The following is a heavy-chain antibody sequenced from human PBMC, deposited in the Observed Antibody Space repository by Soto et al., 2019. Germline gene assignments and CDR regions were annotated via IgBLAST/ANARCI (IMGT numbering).Heavy chain of an antibody. CDR3: AKVPTVTPYYYYYYMDV. Sequence: GGSLRLSCAASGFTFSNAWINWVRQAPGKGLEWVSAISGSGGSTYYADSVKGRFTISRDNSKNTLYLQMNSLRAEDTAVYYCAKVPTVTPYYYYYYMDVWGKGTTVTVSS. CDR1: GFTFSNAW. J-gene: IGHJ6*03. D-gene: IGHD4-17*01. CDR2: ISGSGGST. V-gene: IGHV3-23*01.